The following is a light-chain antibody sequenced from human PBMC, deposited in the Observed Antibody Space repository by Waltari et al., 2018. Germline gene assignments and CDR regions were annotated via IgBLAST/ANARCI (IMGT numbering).Light chain of an antibody. Sequence: EIVLKQSPGTLSLSPGERATLSCRARQRVSSSYLAWYQQKPGQAPRLLIHGASSRPTGIPDRFSGSGSGTDFTLTISRLEPEDFAVYYCQQYGSLWTFGQGTKVEIK. V-gene: IGKV3-20*01. CDR3: QQYGSLWT. CDR2: GAS. CDR1: QRVSSSY. J-gene: IGKJ1*01.